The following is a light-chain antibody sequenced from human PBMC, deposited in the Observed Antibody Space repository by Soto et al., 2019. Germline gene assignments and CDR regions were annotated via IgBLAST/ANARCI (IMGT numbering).Light chain of an antibody. J-gene: IGKJ1*01. CDR2: DAS. CDR3: LQHNSYPWT. CDR1: QSVSGW. V-gene: IGKV1-5*01. Sequence: DIHMTQSPSTLSASVGYTFTVTCRASQSVSGWLAWYQQTPGEAPKLLIYDASALPRGVPARFRGSGSGTKFTLTIASLQKDDVATYYCLQHNSYPWTFGQGTKVDIK.